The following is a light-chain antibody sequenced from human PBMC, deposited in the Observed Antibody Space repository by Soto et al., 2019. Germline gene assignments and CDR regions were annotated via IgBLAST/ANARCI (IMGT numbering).Light chain of an antibody. Sequence: DIQMTQSPSTLSASVGDRVTITCRASQSISSWLAWYQQKPGKAPKLLIYKASSLESGVPSRFSVSGSGTECTLTISSLHPYDFATSYCQQYNSYSWTFGQGTKVEIK. V-gene: IGKV1-5*03. CDR1: QSISSW. CDR2: KAS. CDR3: QQYNSYSWT. J-gene: IGKJ1*01.